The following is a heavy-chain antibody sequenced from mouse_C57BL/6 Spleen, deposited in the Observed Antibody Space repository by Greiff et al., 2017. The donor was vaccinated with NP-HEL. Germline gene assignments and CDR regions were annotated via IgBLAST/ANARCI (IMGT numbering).Heavy chain of an antibody. Sequence: DVHLVESGGDLVKPGGSLKLSCAASGFTFSSYGMSWVRQTPDKRLEWVATISSGGSYTYYPDSVKGRFTISRDNAKNTLYLQMSSLKSEDTAMYYCARHSRPDAMDYWGQGTSVTVSS. CDR3: ARHSRPDAMDY. V-gene: IGHV5-6*01. J-gene: IGHJ4*01. CDR1: GFTFSSYG. CDR2: ISSGGSYT.